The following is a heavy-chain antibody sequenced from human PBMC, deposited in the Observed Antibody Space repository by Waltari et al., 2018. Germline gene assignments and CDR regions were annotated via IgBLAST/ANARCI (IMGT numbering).Heavy chain of an antibody. CDR3: ARWGSCSSTSCSPDYYYYYGLDV. J-gene: IGHJ6*02. V-gene: IGHV1-8*03. CDR2: MNPNSGNT. Sequence: QVQLVQSGAEVKKPGASVKVSCKGAGYTFTSYDINWVRQATGQGLEWMGWMNPNSGNTGLAPKFQDRVSIPRNPSISTAYVELSILRSEDPAVYYCARWGSCSSTSCSPDYYYYYGLDVWGQGTTVTVSS. CDR1: GYTFTSYD. D-gene: IGHD2-2*01.